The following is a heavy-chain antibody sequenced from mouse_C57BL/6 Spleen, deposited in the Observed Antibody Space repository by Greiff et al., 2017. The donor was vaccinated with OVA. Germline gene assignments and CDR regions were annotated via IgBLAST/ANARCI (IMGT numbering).Heavy chain of an antibody. V-gene: IGHV1-19*01. CDR1: GYTFTDYY. J-gene: IGHJ4*01. D-gene: IGHD2-1*01. CDR3: ARFGNYPSYAMDY. Sequence: EVKLVESGPVLVKPGASVKMSCKASGYTFTDYYMNWVKQSHGKSLEWIGVINPYNGGTSYNQKFKGKATLTVDKSSSTAYMELNSLTSEDSAVYYCARFGNYPSYAMDYWGQGTSVTVSS. CDR2: INPYNGGT.